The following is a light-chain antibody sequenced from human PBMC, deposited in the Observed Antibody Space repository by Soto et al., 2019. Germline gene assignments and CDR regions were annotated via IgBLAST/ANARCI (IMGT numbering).Light chain of an antibody. CDR2: EAS. CDR3: QQYEDLPLT. CDR1: QDISNS. V-gene: IGKV1-33*01. Sequence: DIQMTQSPSALSASVGDRVTITCRASQDISNSLNWYQQKPGKAPKLLIFEASSVETGFPSRFSGSGSGTDFTFTITSLQPEDIATYHCQQYEDLPLTFGGGTKVEIK. J-gene: IGKJ4*01.